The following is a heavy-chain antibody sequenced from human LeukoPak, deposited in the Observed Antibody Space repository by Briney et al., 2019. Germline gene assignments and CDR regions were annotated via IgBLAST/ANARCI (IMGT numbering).Heavy chain of an antibody. CDR1: GYSIISDYY. CDR2: IYHSGST. V-gene: IGHV4-38-2*02. Sequence: SETLSLTCTVSGYSIISDYYWGWIRQPPGKGLEWIGDIYHSGSTYYNPSLKSRVTISVDTSKNQFSLKLSSVTAADTVVYYCARAMVVVAATGYFDYWGLGTLLTVSS. CDR3: ARAMVVVAATGYFDY. D-gene: IGHD2-15*01. J-gene: IGHJ4*02.